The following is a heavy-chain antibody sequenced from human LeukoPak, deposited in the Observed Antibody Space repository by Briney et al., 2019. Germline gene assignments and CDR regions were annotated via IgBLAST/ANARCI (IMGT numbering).Heavy chain of an antibody. CDR1: GFTFSSYG. CDR2: IRYDGSNK. D-gene: IGHD3-22*01. Sequence: GGSLRLSCAASGFTFSSYGMHWVRQAPGKGLEWVAFIRYDGSNKYYADSVKGRFTISRDNSKNTLYLQMNSLRAEDTAVYYCAKDPPYYYDSSGYKTAYYFDYWGQGTLVTVSS. V-gene: IGHV3-30*02. J-gene: IGHJ4*02. CDR3: AKDPPYYYDSSGYKTAYYFDY.